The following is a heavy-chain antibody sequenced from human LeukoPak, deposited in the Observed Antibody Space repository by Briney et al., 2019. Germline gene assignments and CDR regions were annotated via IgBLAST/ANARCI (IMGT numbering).Heavy chain of an antibody. D-gene: IGHD3-22*01. J-gene: IGHJ4*02. V-gene: IGHV1-18*01. CDR2: ISAYNGNT. Sequence: ASVKVSCKASGYTFTSYGISWVRQAPGQGLEWMGWISAYNGNTNYAQKLQGRVTMTTDTSTSTAYMELKSLRSDDTAVYYCARDHGGYYYDSRGYYADYWGQGTLVTVSS. CDR1: GYTFTSYG. CDR3: ARDHGGYYYDSRGYYADY.